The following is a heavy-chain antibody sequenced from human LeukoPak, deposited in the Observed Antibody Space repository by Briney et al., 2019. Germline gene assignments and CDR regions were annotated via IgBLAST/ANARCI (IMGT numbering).Heavy chain of an antibody. Sequence: ASVKVSCKASGGTFSSYAISWVRQAPGQGLEWMGGSIPIFGTANYAQKFQGRVTITADKSTSTAYMELSSLRSEDTAVYYCARDLATMVRGVKIYGMDVWGKGTTVTVSS. V-gene: IGHV1-69*06. CDR2: SIPIFGTA. CDR3: ARDLATMVRGVKIYGMDV. CDR1: GGTFSSYA. J-gene: IGHJ6*04. D-gene: IGHD3-10*01.